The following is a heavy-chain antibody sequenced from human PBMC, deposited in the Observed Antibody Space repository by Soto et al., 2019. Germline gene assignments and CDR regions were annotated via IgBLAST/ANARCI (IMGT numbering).Heavy chain of an antibody. CDR2: IYYSGSA. J-gene: IGHJ5*02. CDR1: GGSISSGDYY. Sequence: SETLSLTCAVSGGSISSGDYYWSWIRQPPGKGLEWIGYIYYSGSAYYNPSLKSRVTISVDTSKNQFSLKLSSVTAADTAVYYCPRVGHINWFDPWGQGTLVTVSS. V-gene: IGHV4-30-4*01. D-gene: IGHD2-21*01. CDR3: PRVGHINWFDP.